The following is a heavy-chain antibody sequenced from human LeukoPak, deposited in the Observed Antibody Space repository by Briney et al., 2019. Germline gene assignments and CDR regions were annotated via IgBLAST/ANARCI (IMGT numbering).Heavy chain of an antibody. J-gene: IGHJ4*02. Sequence: PGGSLRLSCAASGFTFDDYAMHWVRQAPGKGLEWVSLISGDGGSTYYADSVKGRFTISRDNSKNSLYLQMNSLRTEDTALYYCAKDAGKKDGYNSRAFDYWGQGTLVTVSS. CDR3: AKDAGKKDGYNSRAFDY. V-gene: IGHV3-43*02. CDR1: GFTFDDYA. D-gene: IGHD5-24*01. CDR2: ISGDGGST.